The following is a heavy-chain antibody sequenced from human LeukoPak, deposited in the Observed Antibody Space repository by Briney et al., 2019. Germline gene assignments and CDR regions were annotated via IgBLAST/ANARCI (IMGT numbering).Heavy chain of an antibody. D-gene: IGHD3-16*02. CDR1: GFTFGDYA. V-gene: IGHV3-49*04. Sequence: GGSLRLSCTASGFTFGDYAMSWVRQAPGKGLEWVGFIRSKAYGGTTEYAASVKGRFTISRDDSKSIAYLQMNSLKTEDTAVYYCTRDHYDYVWGSYRPLIPKFDYWGQGTLVTVSS. J-gene: IGHJ4*02. CDR3: TRDHYDYVWGSYRPLIPKFDY. CDR2: IRSKAYGGTT.